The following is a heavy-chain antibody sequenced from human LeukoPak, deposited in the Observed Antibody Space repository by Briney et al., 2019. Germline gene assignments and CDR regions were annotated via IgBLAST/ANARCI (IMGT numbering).Heavy chain of an antibody. D-gene: IGHD2-15*01. V-gene: IGHV1-69*05. J-gene: IGHJ6*03. Sequence: ASAKVSCKASGGTFSSYAISWVRQAPGQGLEWMGRIIPIFGTANYAQKFQGRVTITTDESTSTAYMELSSLRSEDTAVYYCARDTGYCSGGSCYYYYYYMDVWGKGTTVTVSS. CDR1: GGTFSSYA. CDR3: ARDTGYCSGGSCYYYYYYMDV. CDR2: IIPIFGTA.